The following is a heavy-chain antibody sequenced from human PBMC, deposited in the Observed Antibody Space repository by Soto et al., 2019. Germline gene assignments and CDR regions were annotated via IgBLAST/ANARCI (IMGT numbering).Heavy chain of an antibody. V-gene: IGHV4-34*01. Sequence: SETLSLTCAVYGGSFSGYYWSWIRQPPGKGLEWIGEINHSGSTNYNPSLKSRVTISVDTSKNQFSLKLSSVTAADTAVYYCARGRGCSGGSCYSNQEPSGYYFDYWGQGTPVTVSS. D-gene: IGHD2-15*01. CDR3: ARGRGCSGGSCYSNQEPSGYYFDY. CDR2: INHSGST. J-gene: IGHJ4*02. CDR1: GGSFSGYY.